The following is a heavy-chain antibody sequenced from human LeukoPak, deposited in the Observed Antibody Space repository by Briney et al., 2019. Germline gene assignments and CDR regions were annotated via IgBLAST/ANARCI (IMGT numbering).Heavy chain of an antibody. CDR1: GFTFSSYW. D-gene: IGHD6-13*01. J-gene: IGHJ1*01. Sequence: GGSLRLSCAASGFTFSSYWMNWVRQAPGKGLEWVAFIRYDGSNKYYADSVKGRFTISRDNSKNTLYLQMNSLRAEDTAVYYCAKAYSSSWYEGYFQHWGQGTLVTVSS. V-gene: IGHV3-30*02. CDR3: AKAYSSSWYEGYFQH. CDR2: IRYDGSNK.